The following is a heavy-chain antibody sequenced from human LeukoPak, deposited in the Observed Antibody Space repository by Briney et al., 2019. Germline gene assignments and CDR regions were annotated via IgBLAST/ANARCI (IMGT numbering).Heavy chain of an antibody. Sequence: PSETLSLTCTVSGGSISSYYWSWIRQPPGKGLEWIGYIYYSGSTYYNPSLKSRVTISVDTSKNQFSLKLSSVTAADTAVYYCARATSPYYYDSSGSYYFDYWGQGTLVTVSS. D-gene: IGHD3-22*01. V-gene: IGHV4-59*08. CDR3: ARATSPYYYDSSGSYYFDY. CDR2: IYYSGST. J-gene: IGHJ4*02. CDR1: GGSISSYY.